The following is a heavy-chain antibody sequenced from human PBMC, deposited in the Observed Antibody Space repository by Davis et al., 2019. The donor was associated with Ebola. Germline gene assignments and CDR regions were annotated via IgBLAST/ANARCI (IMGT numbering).Heavy chain of an antibody. CDR3: ARGSLGRGTAFDI. J-gene: IGHJ3*02. CDR1: GFSVSSNY. CDR2: IYSGGNT. V-gene: IGHV3-53*01. Sequence: PGGSLRLSCAASGFSVSSNYMSWVRQAPEKGLEWVSVIYSGGNTYYADSVKGRFTISRDNSKNTLYLQMNSLRAEDTAVYYCARGSLGRGTAFDIWGQGTMVTVSS. D-gene: IGHD3-3*02.